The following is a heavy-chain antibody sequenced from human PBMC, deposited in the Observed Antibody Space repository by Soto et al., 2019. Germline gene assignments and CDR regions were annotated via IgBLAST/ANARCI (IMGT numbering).Heavy chain of an antibody. Sequence: ASVKVSCKASGYTFTSYAMHWVRQAPGQRLEWMGWINAGNGNTKYSQKFQGRVTITRDTSASTAYMELSSLRSEDTAVYYCAIDVRGCSGGSCFNWFDPWGEGTLVTVSS. V-gene: IGHV1-3*01. CDR1: GYTFTSYA. D-gene: IGHD2-15*01. J-gene: IGHJ5*02. CDR2: INAGNGNT. CDR3: AIDVRGCSGGSCFNWFDP.